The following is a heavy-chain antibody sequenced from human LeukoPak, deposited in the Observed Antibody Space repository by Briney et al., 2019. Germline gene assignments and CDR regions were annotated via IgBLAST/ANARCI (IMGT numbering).Heavy chain of an antibody. D-gene: IGHD3-22*01. CDR2: IKHSGST. Sequence: PSETLSLTCAVYGGSFSGYYWSWIRQPPGKGLEWIGEIKHSGSTNYNPSLKSRVTISVDYSKNQFSLRLNSVTAADTAVYYCARTSFDSNGYYAYFDFWGQGTLVSVSS. CDR1: GGSFSGYY. V-gene: IGHV4-34*01. J-gene: IGHJ4*02. CDR3: ARTSFDSNGYYAYFDF.